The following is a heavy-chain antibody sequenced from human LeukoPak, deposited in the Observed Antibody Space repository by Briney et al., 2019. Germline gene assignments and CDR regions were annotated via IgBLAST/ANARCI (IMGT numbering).Heavy chain of an antibody. J-gene: IGHJ5*02. V-gene: IGHV4-34*01. CDR1: GGSFSGYY. Sequence: SSETLSLTCAVYGGSFSGYYWSWIRKPPGKGLEWIGEINRSGSTNYNPSLKSRVTISVDTSKNQFSLKLSSVTAADTAVYYCARGLGFDPWGQGTLVTVSS. CDR3: ARGLGFDP. CDR2: INRSGST.